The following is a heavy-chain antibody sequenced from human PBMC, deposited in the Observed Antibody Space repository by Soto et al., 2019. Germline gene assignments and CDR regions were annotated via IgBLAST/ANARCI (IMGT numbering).Heavy chain of an antibody. J-gene: IGHJ4*02. CDR2: INHSGST. V-gene: IGHV4-34*01. CDR3: ARHASPITGTIPPFFDY. D-gene: IGHD1-7*01. CDR1: GGSFSGYY. Sequence: NPSETLSLTCAVYGGSFSGYYWSWIRQPPGKGLEWIGEINHSGSTNYNPSLKSRVTISVDTSKNQFSLKLSSVTAADTAVYYCARHASPITGTIPPFFDYWGQGTLVTVSS.